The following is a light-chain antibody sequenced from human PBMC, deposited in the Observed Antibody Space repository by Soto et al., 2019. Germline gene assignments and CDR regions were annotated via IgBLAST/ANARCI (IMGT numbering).Light chain of an antibody. Sequence: IRMTQSPATLSVSPGERVTLSCRASQTIYSNVAWYQQRPGQSPRLLIYHASSRATGIPARFSGSGSGTEFTLTINSLQSEDFAVYYCQQYQNLWTFGQGTKVEI. CDR2: HAS. V-gene: IGKV3-15*01. J-gene: IGKJ1*01. CDR1: QTIYSN. CDR3: QQYQNLWT.